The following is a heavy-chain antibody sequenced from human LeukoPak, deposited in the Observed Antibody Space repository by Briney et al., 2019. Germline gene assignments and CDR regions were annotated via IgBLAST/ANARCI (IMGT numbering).Heavy chain of an antibody. V-gene: IGHV3-23*01. CDR2: ISGSGGST. D-gene: IGHD4-23*01. CDR1: GFTFSSYA. CDR3: AKHDCGGNWADAFDI. Sequence: GGSLRLPCAASGFTFSSYAMSWVRQAPGRGLEWVSDISGSGGSTYYADSVKGRFTISRVNSKNTLYLQMNSLRAEDTAVYYCAKHDCGGNWADAFDIWGQGTMVTVSS. J-gene: IGHJ3*02.